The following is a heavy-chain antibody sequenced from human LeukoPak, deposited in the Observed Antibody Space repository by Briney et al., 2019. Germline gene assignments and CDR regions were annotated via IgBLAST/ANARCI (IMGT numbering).Heavy chain of an antibody. CDR1: GYSFTSYW. CDR2: IYPGDSDT. Sequence: RAGESLKISCKGSGYSFTSYWIGWVRQMPGKGLEWRGIIYPGDSDTRYSPSFQGQVTISADKSISTAYLQWSSLKASDTAMYDCASSITIFGVANYWCQGTLVTVSS. D-gene: IGHD3-3*01. CDR3: ASSITIFGVANY. V-gene: IGHV5-51*01. J-gene: IGHJ4*02.